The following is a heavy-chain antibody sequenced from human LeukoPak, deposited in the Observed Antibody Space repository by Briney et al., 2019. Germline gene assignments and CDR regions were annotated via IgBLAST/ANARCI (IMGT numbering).Heavy chain of an antibody. D-gene: IGHD2-21*01. Sequence: PKRSMRLSCATSGFTYDNHPMTWLRQAPGKGLEWVSLITGTGFDTYTANSVKGRFITSRDNSKNSLYLRLNSLRPEDTAMYYCAKMAIAKGATQGRGFLQFDLWGQGTLVTVSS. CDR1: GFTYDNHP. V-gene: IGHV3-23*01. CDR2: ITGTGFDT. CDR3: AKMAIAKGATQGRGFLQFDL. J-gene: IGHJ5*02.